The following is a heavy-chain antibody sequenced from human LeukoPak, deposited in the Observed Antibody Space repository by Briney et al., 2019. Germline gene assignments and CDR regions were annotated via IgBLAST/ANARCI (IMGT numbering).Heavy chain of an antibody. CDR2: ISGEGGST. CDR1: GFTFSIYA. Sequence: PGGSLRLSCSASGFTFSIYAMHWVRQAPGKGLEYVSAISGEGGSTYYADSLKDRFTISRDNSKNTLYLQMSSLRPEDTAVYYCVKGNLRGPPPIIDYWGQGTLVTVSS. D-gene: IGHD6-25*01. V-gene: IGHV3-64D*09. J-gene: IGHJ4*02. CDR3: VKGNLRGPPPIIDY.